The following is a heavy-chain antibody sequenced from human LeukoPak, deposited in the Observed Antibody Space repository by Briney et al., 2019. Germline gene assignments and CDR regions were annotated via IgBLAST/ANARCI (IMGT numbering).Heavy chain of an antibody. Sequence: GGSLRLSCAASGFTFDHYTMNWVRQAPGKGLEWVSLISWDGGSTYYADSVKGRFTISRDNSKNSLSLQMNSLRAEDTALYYCAKDGKNYFDYWGQGTLVTVSS. CDR1: GFTFDHYT. V-gene: IGHV3-43*01. J-gene: IGHJ4*02. CDR2: ISWDGGST. CDR3: AKDGKNYFDY.